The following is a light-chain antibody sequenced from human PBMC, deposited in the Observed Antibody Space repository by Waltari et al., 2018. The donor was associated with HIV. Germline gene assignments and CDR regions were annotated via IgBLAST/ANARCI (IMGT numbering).Light chain of an antibody. CDR3: CSFAGSYIWL. CDR2: DLT. CDR1: SSDIGGHNY. J-gene: IGLJ2*01. V-gene: IGLV2-11*01. Sequence: QSALTQPRSVSGSPGQSVTISCTGTSSDIGGHNYVSWYQQLPGKVPKLMIYDLTKRPSGVPDRFSGSKSGNTASLTISGLQAEDEADYYCCSFAGSYIWLFGGGTK.